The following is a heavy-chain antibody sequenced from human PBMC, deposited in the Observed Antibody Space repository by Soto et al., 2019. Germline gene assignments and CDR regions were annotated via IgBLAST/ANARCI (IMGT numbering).Heavy chain of an antibody. CDR2: IIPIFGTA. CDR1: GGTFSSYA. V-gene: IGHV1-69*12. J-gene: IGHJ6*02. CDR3: ARIGHCSGGSCYPSRYYYDMDV. D-gene: IGHD2-15*01. Sequence: QVQLVQSGAEVKKPGSSVKVSCKASGGTFSSYAISWVRQAPGQGLEWMGGIIPIFGTANYAQKFQGRVTITADEFTSPGYMELSSLRSEDTDVYYCARIGHCSGGSCYPSRYYYDMDVWVQGTTVTVSS.